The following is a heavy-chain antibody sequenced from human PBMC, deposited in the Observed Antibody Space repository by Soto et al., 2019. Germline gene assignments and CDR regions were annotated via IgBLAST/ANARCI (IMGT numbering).Heavy chain of an antibody. CDR1: GYTFNCFG. D-gene: IGHD3-3*01. CDR3: ARYFWNVRLPYHFDF. CDR2: ISGYNANT. Sequence: QVQLVQSGPEVKKPGASVKVSCKGSGYTFNCFGLSWVRQAPGQGLEWMGWISGYNANTKYAQKFQGRVTMTTDTSTSTAYMELRSLRSDDTAVYYCARYFWNVRLPYHFDFWGQGTLVTVSS. V-gene: IGHV1-18*01. J-gene: IGHJ4*02.